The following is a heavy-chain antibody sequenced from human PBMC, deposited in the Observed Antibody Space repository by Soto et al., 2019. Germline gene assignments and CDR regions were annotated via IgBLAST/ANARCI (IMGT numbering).Heavy chain of an antibody. CDR2: FNRAGST. CDR1: GGSFSAYY. D-gene: IGHD2-2*01. Sequence: SETLSLTCAVYGGSFSAYYWNWIRQPPGKGLEWIGEFNRAGSTNYNPSLKSRVTMSLDTSKNQFSLRLSSVTAADTAVYSCARGRREQLIRSTFDWFDPWGQGILVTVSS. CDR3: ARGRREQLIRSTFDWFDP. J-gene: IGHJ5*02. V-gene: IGHV4-34*01.